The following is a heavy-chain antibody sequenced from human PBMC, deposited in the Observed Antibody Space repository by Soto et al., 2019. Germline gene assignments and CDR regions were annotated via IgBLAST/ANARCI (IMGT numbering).Heavy chain of an antibody. CDR3: ARGGSVAELWDFDY. D-gene: IGHD3-16*01. CDR1: GGSISSGGYY. V-gene: IGHV4-31*03. J-gene: IGHJ4*01. Sequence: QVQLQESGPGLVKPSQTLSLTCTVSGGSISSGGYYWSWIRQHPGKGLEWIGYIYYSGSTYYNPSLKSRLTMSVDTSKNQFSLKLSSVTAADTAVYYCARGGSVAELWDFDYWGQGTLVTVSS. CDR2: IYYSGST.